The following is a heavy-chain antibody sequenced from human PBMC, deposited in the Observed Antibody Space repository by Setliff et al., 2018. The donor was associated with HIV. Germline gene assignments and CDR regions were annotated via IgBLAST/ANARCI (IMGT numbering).Heavy chain of an antibody. Sequence: PGGSLRLSCAASGFTFSSYEMNWVRQAPGKGLEWVSYISSSGSTIYYADSVKGRFTISRDNAKNSLYLQMNSLRAEDTAVYYCGTYCSGGSCYFDYWGQGTLVTVS. CDR3: GTYCSGGSCYFDY. CDR2: ISSSGSTI. J-gene: IGHJ4*02. V-gene: IGHV3-48*03. D-gene: IGHD2-15*01. CDR1: GFTFSSYE.